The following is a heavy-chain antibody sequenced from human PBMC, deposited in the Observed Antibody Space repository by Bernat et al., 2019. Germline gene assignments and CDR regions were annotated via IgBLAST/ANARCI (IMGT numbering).Heavy chain of an antibody. CDR2: ISYDGSNQ. Sequence: QVQLVESGGGVVQPGRSLRLSCAASGFTFSSYGMHWVRQAPGKGLEWVAVISYDGSNQYYADSVQGRFTISRDNSKNTLYLQMNSLRAEDTAVYYCAKGDSSGWYYFDYWGQGTLVTVSS. CDR3: AKGDSSGWYYFDY. J-gene: IGHJ4*02. D-gene: IGHD6-19*01. V-gene: IGHV3-30*18. CDR1: GFTFSSYG.